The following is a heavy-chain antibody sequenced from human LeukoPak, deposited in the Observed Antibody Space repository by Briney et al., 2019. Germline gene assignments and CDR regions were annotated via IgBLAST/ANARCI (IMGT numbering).Heavy chain of an antibody. J-gene: IGHJ4*02. Sequence: GGSLRLSCAASGFTFSSYWMSWVRQAPGKGLEWVAAIKPDGGEKDYVDSVKGRFTISRDNAQNSLYLQMSTLRAEDTAVYYCARADWFSFDYWGQGTLVTVSS. D-gene: IGHD3-9*01. CDR1: GFTFSSYW. V-gene: IGHV3-7*04. CDR3: ARADWFSFDY. CDR2: IKPDGGEK.